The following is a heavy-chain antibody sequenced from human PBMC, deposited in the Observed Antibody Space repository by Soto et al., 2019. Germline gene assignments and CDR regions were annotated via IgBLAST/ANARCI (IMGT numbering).Heavy chain of an antibody. Sequence: SETLSLTCAVSGGSISSGGYSWSWIRQPPGKGLEWIGYIYHSGSTYYNPSLKSRVTISVDRSKNQFSLKLSSVTAADTAVYYCVKGPKTHYYDSSGYPDYPWGQGTLVTVSS. CDR3: VKGPKTHYYDSSGYPDYP. D-gene: IGHD3-22*01. J-gene: IGHJ5*02. V-gene: IGHV4-30-2*01. CDR1: GGSISSGGYS. CDR2: IYHSGST.